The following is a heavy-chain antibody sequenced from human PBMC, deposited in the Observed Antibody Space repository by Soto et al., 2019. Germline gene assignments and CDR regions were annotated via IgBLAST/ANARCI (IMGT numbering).Heavy chain of an antibody. D-gene: IGHD3-22*01. CDR3: AREGPVYYYDSSDPSAAFDI. V-gene: IGHV4-30-4*01. J-gene: IGHJ3*02. CDR1: GGSISSGDYY. Sequence: SETLSLTCTVSGGSISSGDYYWSWIRQPPGKGLEWIGYIYYSGSTYYNPSLRSRVTISVDTSKNQFSLKLSSVTAADTAVYKCAREGPVYYYDSSDPSAAFDIWGQGTMVTVSS. CDR2: IYYSGST.